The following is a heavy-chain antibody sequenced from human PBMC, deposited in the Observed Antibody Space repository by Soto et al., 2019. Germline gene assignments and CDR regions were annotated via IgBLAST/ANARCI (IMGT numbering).Heavy chain of an antibody. CDR1: GYTFTIYA. CDR3: ARGFVVRGVIPYYFDY. V-gene: IGHV1-3*01. Sequence: GASVKVSCTASGYTFTIYAMHWVRQAPGQRLEWMGWINAGNGNTKYSQKFQGRVTITRDTSASTAYMELSSLRSEDTAVYYCARGFVVRGVIPYYFDYWGQGTLVTVSS. J-gene: IGHJ4*02. CDR2: INAGNGNT. D-gene: IGHD3-10*01.